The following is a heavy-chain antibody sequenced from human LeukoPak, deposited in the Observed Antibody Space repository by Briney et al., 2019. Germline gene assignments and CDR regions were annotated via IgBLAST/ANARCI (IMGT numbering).Heavy chain of an antibody. J-gene: IGHJ6*03. CDR2: IYHSGST. V-gene: IGHV4-38-2*02. D-gene: IGHD6-13*01. CDR3: ARVVVIAAAGTSGNYYYYMDV. CDR1: GYSISSGYY. Sequence: SETLSLTCTVSGYSISSGYYWGWIRQPPGKGLEWIGSIYHSGSTYYNPSLKSRVTISVDTSKNQFSLKLSSVTAADTAVYYCARVVVIAAAGTSGNYYYYMDVWGKGTTVTISS.